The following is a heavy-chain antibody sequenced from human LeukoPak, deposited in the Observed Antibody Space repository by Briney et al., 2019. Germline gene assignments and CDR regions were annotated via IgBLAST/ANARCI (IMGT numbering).Heavy chain of an antibody. Sequence: SETLSLTCAVYGGSFSGYYWTWIRQPPGKGLEWIGQINHSGSTNYNPSLKSRVTISVDTSKNQFSLKLNSVTAADTAVYYCARKVPAPIPYYYYYMDVWGKGTTVTVSS. CDR1: GGSFSGYY. J-gene: IGHJ6*03. CDR3: ARKVPAPIPYYYYYMDV. CDR2: INHSGST. V-gene: IGHV4-34*01. D-gene: IGHD2-2*02.